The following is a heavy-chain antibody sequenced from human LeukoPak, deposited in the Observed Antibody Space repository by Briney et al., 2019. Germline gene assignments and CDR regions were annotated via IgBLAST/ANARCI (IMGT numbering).Heavy chain of an antibody. CDR3: ARDRSQDRYYYSGMDV. CDR2: IYYRGGT. CDR1: GGSVSNSGNY. V-gene: IGHV4-61*08. D-gene: IGHD2-15*01. J-gene: IGHJ6*04. Sequence: SETLSLTCTVSGGSVSNSGNYWSWIRQAPGKGLEWIGYIYYRGGTNYNPSLKSRVTISVDTSKDRFSLKLTSVTAADTAVYYCARDRSQDRYYYSGMDVWGKGTTVIVAS.